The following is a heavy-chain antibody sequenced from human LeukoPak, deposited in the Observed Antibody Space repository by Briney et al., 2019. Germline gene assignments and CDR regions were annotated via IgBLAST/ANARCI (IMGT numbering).Heavy chain of an antibody. V-gene: IGHV1-69*13. CDR2: IIPIFGTA. CDR3: ARGGSGNSNWFDP. CDR1: GGTFSSYA. D-gene: IGHD4-23*01. J-gene: IGHJ5*02. Sequence: SVKVSCKASGGTFSSYAISWVRQAPGQGLEWMGGIIPIFGTANYAQKFQGRVTITADESTSTAYMELSSLRSEDTAVYYCARGGSGNSNWFDPWGQGTLVTVSS.